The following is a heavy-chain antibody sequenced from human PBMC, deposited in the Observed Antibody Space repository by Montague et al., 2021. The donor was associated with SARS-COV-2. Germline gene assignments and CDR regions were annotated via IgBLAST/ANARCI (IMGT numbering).Heavy chain of an antibody. J-gene: IGHJ3*02. CDR3: ARIWGATRGDAFDX. V-gene: IGHV2-70*01. CDR1: GFSLSTSGMC. Sequence: PALVKPTQTLTLTCTFSGFSLSTSGMCVSWIRQPPGKALEWLALIGWDDDKYYSTSLKTRLTISKDTSKNQVVLTMTSMDPVDTATYYCARIWGATRGDAFDXWGQGTMVTVSS. D-gene: IGHD1-26*01. CDR2: IGWDDDK.